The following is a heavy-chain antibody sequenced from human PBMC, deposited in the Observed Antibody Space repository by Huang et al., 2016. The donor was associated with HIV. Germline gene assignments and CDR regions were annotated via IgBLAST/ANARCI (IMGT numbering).Heavy chain of an antibody. CDR1: GVTFCRYA. D-gene: IGHD3-3*01. CDR2: ISSNGETS. V-gene: IGHV3-23*01. Sequence: EVQLLESGGGLVRPGGSLRLSCAASGVTFCRYAMSWVRRAPGKGMEWVSVISSNGETSDYTDSVKGRFTISRDNSKNTVSMQMHSLGVEDTAVYYCAKGRATILDRLDSWGQGTLVTVSS. CDR3: AKGRATILDRLDS. J-gene: IGHJ4*02.